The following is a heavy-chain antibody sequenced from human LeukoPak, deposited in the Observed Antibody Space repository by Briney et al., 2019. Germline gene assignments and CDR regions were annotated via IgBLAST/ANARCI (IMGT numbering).Heavy chain of an antibody. CDR1: GGSISSYY. D-gene: IGHD6-13*01. J-gene: IGHJ3*02. Sequence: PSEILSLTCTVSGGSISSYYWSWIRQPPGKGLEWIGYIYYSGSTNYNPSLKSRVTISVDTSKNQFSLKLSSVTAADTAVYYCARHTEGIAGVGGAFDIWGQGTMVTVSS. CDR2: IYYSGST. V-gene: IGHV4-59*08. CDR3: ARHTEGIAGVGGAFDI.